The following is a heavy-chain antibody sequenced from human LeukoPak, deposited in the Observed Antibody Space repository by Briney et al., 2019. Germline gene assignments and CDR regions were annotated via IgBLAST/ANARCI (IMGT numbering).Heavy chain of an antibody. D-gene: IGHD3-22*01. CDR1: GFTVSSNY. Sequence: GGSLRLPCAASGFTVSSNYMSWVRQAPGKGLEWVAVISYDGSNKYFTDSVKGRFTISRDNSKHTLYLQMNSLRAEDTAVYYCARGAFYDSSGRTAGFDYWGQGTLVTVSS. J-gene: IGHJ4*02. CDR2: ISYDGSNK. CDR3: ARGAFYDSSGRTAGFDY. V-gene: IGHV3-30-3*01.